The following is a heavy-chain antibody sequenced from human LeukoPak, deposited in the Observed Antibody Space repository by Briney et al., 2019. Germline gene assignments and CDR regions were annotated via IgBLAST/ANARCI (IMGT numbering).Heavy chain of an antibody. CDR3: ARRVAAAGTDYYYYGMDV. J-gene: IGHJ6*02. D-gene: IGHD6-13*01. CDR2: IYPGDSDT. CDR1: GSIFTSYW. V-gene: IGHV5-51*01. Sequence: GESLKISCKGSGSIFTSYWIGWVRQLPGKGLEWMGIIYPGDSDTRYSPSFQGQVTISADKSISTAYLQWSSLKAADTAMYYCARRVAAAGTDYYYYGMDVWGQGTTVTVSS.